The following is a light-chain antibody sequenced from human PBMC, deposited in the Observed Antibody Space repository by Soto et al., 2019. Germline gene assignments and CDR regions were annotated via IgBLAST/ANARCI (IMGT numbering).Light chain of an antibody. CDR3: QQYNSYPWT. CDR1: QSISSW. Sequence: DIQMTQSPSTLSASVGDRVTITCRASQSISSWLAWYQHKPGKAPHLLIYKASSLESGVPSRFSGSGSGTEFTLTTSSLQPDESASYYCQQYNSYPWTFGQGTKVEIK. CDR2: KAS. J-gene: IGKJ1*01. V-gene: IGKV1-5*03.